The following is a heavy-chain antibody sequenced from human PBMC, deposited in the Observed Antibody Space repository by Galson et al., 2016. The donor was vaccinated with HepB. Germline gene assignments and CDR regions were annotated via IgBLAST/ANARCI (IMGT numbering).Heavy chain of an antibody. Sequence: SLRLSCAASGFTFSSYAMSWVRQAPGKGLEWVSAISGSGGSTYYADSVKGRFTISRDNSKNTLYLQMNSLRAEDTAVYYCAKGSGQWQWVVRSARGSQDGLDYWGQGTLVTVSS. J-gene: IGHJ4*02. CDR1: GFTFSSYA. D-gene: IGHD6-19*01. CDR3: AKGSGQWQWVVRSARGSQDGLDY. V-gene: IGHV3-23*01. CDR2: ISGSGGST.